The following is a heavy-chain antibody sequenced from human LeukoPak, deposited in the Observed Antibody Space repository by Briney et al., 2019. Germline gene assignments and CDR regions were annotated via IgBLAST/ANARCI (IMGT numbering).Heavy chain of an antibody. Sequence: PSETLSLTCSVFGGSISSGSHFLSWIRQLPGKGLEWLGYVDYSGTIYYKSFLEGRRTLSVDTSNNQFSLDLRSMTAADTAVYYCARGRLARIPYFDSWGQGALVAVSS. V-gene: IGHV4-31*03. CDR2: VDYSGTI. CDR1: GGSISSGSHF. D-gene: IGHD6-19*01. CDR3: ARGRLARIPYFDS. J-gene: IGHJ4*02.